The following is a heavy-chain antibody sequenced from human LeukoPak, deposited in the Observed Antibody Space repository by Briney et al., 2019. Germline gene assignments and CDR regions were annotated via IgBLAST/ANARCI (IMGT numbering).Heavy chain of an antibody. V-gene: IGHV4-34*01. CDR1: GGSFSGYY. CDR3: ARQTRRAVATNWFDP. Sequence: SETLSLTCAVYGGSFSGYYWSWIRQPPGKGLEWIGEINHSGSTNYNPSLKSRVTISVDTSKNQFSLELSSVTAADTAVYYCARQTRRAVATNWFDPWGQGTLVTVSS. D-gene: IGHD6-19*01. J-gene: IGHJ5*02. CDR2: INHSGST.